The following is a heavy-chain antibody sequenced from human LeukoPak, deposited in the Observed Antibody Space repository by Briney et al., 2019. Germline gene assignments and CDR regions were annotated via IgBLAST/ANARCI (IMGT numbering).Heavy chain of an antibody. J-gene: IGHJ4*02. V-gene: IGHV3-48*03. CDR2: ISSNGSTK. D-gene: IGHD1-26*01. Sequence: GRSLRLSCAASGFTFSSYEMNWVRQPPAKGLERVSYISSNGSTKYYADSVEGLFTISRDNAKNSLYLQMNSLRAEDTAVYYCAGGETDGSRPLDYWGQGTLVTVSS. CDR3: AGGETDGSRPLDY. CDR1: GFTFSSYE.